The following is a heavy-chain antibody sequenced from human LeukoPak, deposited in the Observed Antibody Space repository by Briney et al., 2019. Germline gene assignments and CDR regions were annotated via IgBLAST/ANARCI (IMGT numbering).Heavy chain of an antibody. V-gene: IGHV3-43*02. CDR3: AKDIGSSGWYDAFDI. D-gene: IGHD6-19*01. J-gene: IGHJ3*02. CDR1: GFTFDDYA. CDR2: ISGDGGST. Sequence: GGSLRLSCAASGFTFDDYAMHWVRQAPGKGLEWVSPISGDGGSTYYADSVKGRFTISRDNSKNSLYLQMNSLRTEDTALYYCAKDIGSSGWYDAFDIWGQGTMVTVSS.